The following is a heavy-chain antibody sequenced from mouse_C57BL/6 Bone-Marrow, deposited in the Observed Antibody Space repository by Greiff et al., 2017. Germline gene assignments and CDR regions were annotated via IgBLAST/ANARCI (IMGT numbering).Heavy chain of an antibody. CDR1: GYTFTSYW. D-gene: IGHD3-1*01. J-gene: IGHJ2*01. V-gene: IGHV1-55*01. CDR2: IYPTSGRT. CDR3: ARSGAQGRSFDY. Sequence: VQLQQPGAELVKPGASVKMSCKASGYTFTSYWITWVKQRPGQGLEWIGDIYPTSGRTNYNEKFKSKAILTVYTSSNTAYMQLSSLTSEDSAVFYCARSGAQGRSFDYWGQGTTLTVSS.